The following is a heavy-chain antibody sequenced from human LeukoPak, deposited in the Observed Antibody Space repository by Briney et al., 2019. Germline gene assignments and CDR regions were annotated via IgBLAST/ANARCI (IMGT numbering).Heavy chain of an antibody. CDR1: GGTFSSYA. CDR2: IIPILGIA. CDR3: ARVRYCSSTSCYIGWFDP. V-gene: IGHV1-69*04. Sequence: SVKVSCEASGGTFSSYAISWVRQAPGQGLEWMGRIIPILGIANYAQKFQGRVTITADKSTSTAYMELSSLRSEDTAVYYCARVRYCSSTSCYIGWFDPWGQGTLVTVSS. J-gene: IGHJ5*02. D-gene: IGHD2-2*02.